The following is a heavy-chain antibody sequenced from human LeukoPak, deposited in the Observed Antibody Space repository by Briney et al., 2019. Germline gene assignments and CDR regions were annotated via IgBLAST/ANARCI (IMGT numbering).Heavy chain of an antibody. D-gene: IGHD6-19*01. CDR2: ISSSSSTI. V-gene: IGHV3-48*04. J-gene: IGHJ3*02. Sequence: PGGSLRLSCAASGFTFSSYSMNWVRQALGKGLEWVSYISSSSSTIYYADSVKGRFTISRDNAKNSLYLQMNSLRAEDTAVYYCARVFGYSSGCLRDCAFDIWGQGTMVTVSS. CDR3: ARVFGYSSGCLRDCAFDI. CDR1: GFTFSSYS.